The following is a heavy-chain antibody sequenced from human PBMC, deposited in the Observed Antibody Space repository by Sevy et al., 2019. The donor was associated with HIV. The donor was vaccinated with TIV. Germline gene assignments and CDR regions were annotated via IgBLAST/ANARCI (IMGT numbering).Heavy chain of an antibody. D-gene: IGHD3-22*01. CDR2: IWSDGAYQ. CDR1: GFTFSNYA. CDR3: AKVDSSGYYSVSGFDY. V-gene: IGHV3-33*06. J-gene: IGHJ4*02. Sequence: GGSLRLSCAATGFTFSNYAMHWVRQAPGKGMEWVAIIWSDGAYQYHGDSVKGRFTISRDNSKNTLYLQMNSLRAEDKAVYYCAKVDSSGYYSVSGFDYWGQGTLVTVSS.